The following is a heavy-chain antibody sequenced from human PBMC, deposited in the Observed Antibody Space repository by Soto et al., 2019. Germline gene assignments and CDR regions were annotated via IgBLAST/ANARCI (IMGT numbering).Heavy chain of an antibody. CDR2: ISAYNGNT. CDR1: GYTLTSYG. J-gene: IGHJ6*03. V-gene: IGHV1-18*01. Sequence: ASVRVSCKASGYTLTSYGISWVRQAPGQGLEWMGWISAYNGNTNYAQKLQGRVTMTTDTSTSTAYMELRSLRSDDTAVYYCARDGIDFWSGYSVNYYYYMDVWGKGTTVTVSS. D-gene: IGHD3-3*01. CDR3: ARDGIDFWSGYSVNYYYYMDV.